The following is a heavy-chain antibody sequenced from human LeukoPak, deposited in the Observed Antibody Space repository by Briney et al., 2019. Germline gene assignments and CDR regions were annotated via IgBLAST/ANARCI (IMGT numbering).Heavy chain of an antibody. CDR1: GGSISSSSYY. CDR3: ASFIAVAGTGGDY. D-gene: IGHD6-19*01. CDR2: IYCSGNT. J-gene: IGHJ4*02. V-gene: IGHV4-39*07. Sequence: TSETLSLTCTVSGGSISSSSYYCGWIRQPPGKGLEWVGSIYCSGNTYYNPTLKSRVTISVDTSKNQFSLKLSSVTAADTAVYYCASFIAVAGTGGDYWGQGTLVTVSS.